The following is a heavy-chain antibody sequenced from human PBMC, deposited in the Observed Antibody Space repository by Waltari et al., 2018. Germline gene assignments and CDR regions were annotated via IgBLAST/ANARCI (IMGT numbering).Heavy chain of an antibody. CDR2: IYSSGSGGNT. CDR1: GFTVSSNY. CDR3: AKGPLAGNGAFDI. V-gene: IGHV3-53*05. Sequence: DVQLVETGGGLIQPGGSLRLSCAASGFTVSSNYMTWVRQPPGKGLEWVSVIYSSGSGGNTYYADSVKGRFTISRDNSKNTLYLQMNSLRAEDTAVYYCAKGPLAGNGAFDIWGQGTMVTVSS. J-gene: IGHJ3*02. D-gene: IGHD3-3*02.